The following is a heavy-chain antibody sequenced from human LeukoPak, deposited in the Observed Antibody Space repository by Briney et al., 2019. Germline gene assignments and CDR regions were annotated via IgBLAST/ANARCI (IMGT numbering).Heavy chain of an antibody. D-gene: IGHD3-10*01. V-gene: IGHV1-69*01. CDR3: AREVDSYYGSANWFDP. CDR1: GGTFSSYA. CDR2: IIPIFGTA. J-gene: IGHJ5*02. Sequence: SVKVSCKASGGTFSSYAISWVRQAPGQGLEWMGGIIPIFGTANYPQKFQGRVTITADESTSTAYMELSSLRSEDTAVYYCAREVDSYYGSANWFDPWGQGTLVTVSS.